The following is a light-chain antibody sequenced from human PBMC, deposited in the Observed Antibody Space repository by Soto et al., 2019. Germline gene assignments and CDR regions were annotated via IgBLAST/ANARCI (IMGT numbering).Light chain of an antibody. CDR3: CSYAGSSTYV. CDR2: EGS. J-gene: IGLJ1*01. CDR1: SSDVGNYNL. V-gene: IGLV2-23*01. Sequence: QSALTQPASVSGSHGQSITISCTGTSSDVGNYNLVSWYQQHPGKAPKLMIYEGSKRPSGVSNRFSGSKSGNTASLTISILQAEDEADYYCCSYAGSSTYVFGTGTKLTVL.